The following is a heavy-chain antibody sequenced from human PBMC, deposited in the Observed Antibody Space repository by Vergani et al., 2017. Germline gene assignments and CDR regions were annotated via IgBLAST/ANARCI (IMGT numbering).Heavy chain of an antibody. CDR1: GFTFTNYG. D-gene: IGHD2-15*01. CDR2: TRYDGIVE. Sequence: QVQLVESGGGVAQPGGSLRLSCAASGFTFTNYGMHWVRQAPGKGLEWVAFTRYDGIVEYYGDSVRGRFTISRDNSKNTLYLQMNRLRPEDTAVYYCATTGAAYCRGASCYDFFEYWGQGTLVTVAS. J-gene: IGHJ4*02. V-gene: IGHV3-30*02. CDR3: ATTGAAYCRGASCYDFFEY.